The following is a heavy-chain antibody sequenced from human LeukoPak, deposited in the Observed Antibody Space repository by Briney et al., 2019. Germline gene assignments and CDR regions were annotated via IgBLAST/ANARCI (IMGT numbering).Heavy chain of an antibody. V-gene: IGHV4-38-2*01. J-gene: IGHJ6*03. CDR2: IYHSGST. Sequence: SETLSLTCAVSGYSISSGYYWGWIRQPPGKGLAWIGSIYHSGSTYYNASLKSRVTISVDTSKNQFSLKLTSVTAADTSLYYCARSTGHYYYYYMDVWGKGTTVTVSS. D-gene: IGHD3-9*01. CDR1: GYSISSGYY. CDR3: ARSTGHYYYYYMDV.